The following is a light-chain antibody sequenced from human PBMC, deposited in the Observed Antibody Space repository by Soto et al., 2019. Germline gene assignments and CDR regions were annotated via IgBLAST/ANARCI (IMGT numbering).Light chain of an antibody. V-gene: IGKV3-11*01. CDR2: DAS. CDR3: QQRSNWPGT. Sequence: EIVLTQSPATLSLSPGERATLSCRASQSVRTSLAWYQQQPGQAPRLLIYDASNRATGIPARFSGSGSGTDVTLTISSLQPKDFAVYYCQQRSNWPGTFGQGTKVEIK. CDR1: QSVRTS. J-gene: IGKJ1*01.